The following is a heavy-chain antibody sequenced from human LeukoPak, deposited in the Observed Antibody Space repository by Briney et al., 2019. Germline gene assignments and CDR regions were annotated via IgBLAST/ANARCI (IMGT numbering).Heavy chain of an antibody. V-gene: IGHV4-59*01. CDR1: GGSISSYY. Sequence: SETLSLTCTVSGGSISSYYWSWIRQPPGKGLEWIGYIYYSGSTNYNPSLKRRVTISVDTSKNQFSLKLSSVTAADTAVYYCATQTTVDYYYYYMDVWGKGTTVTVSS. D-gene: IGHD4-17*01. CDR2: IYYSGST. J-gene: IGHJ6*03. CDR3: ATQTTVDYYYYYMDV.